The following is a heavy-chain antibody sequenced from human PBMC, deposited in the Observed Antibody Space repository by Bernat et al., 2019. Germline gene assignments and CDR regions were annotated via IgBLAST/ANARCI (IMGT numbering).Heavy chain of an antibody. Sequence: QITLKESGPTLVKPTQTLTLTCTFSWFSLSTSGVGVGWIRQPPGKALEWLALIYWDDDKRYSPSLKSRLTITKDTSKNQVVLTMTNMDPVDTATYYCAHRNHEDGSGSYSMGETQNWFDPWGQGTLVTVS. V-gene: IGHV2-5*02. CDR1: WFSLSTSGVG. CDR3: AHRNHEDGSGSYSMGETQNWFDP. CDR2: IYWDDDK. D-gene: IGHD3-10*01. J-gene: IGHJ5*02.